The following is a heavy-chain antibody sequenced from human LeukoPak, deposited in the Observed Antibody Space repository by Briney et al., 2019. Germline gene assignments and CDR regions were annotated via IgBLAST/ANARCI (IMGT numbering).Heavy chain of an antibody. CDR1: GFTFSSYS. J-gene: IGHJ6*03. D-gene: IGHD5-12*01. Sequence: GGSLRLSCAASGFTFSSYSMNWVRQAPGKGLEWVSSISSSSSYIYYADSAKGRFTISRDNAKNSLYLQMNSLRAEDTAVYYCARDQEVATIVYYYYYMDVWGKGTTVTVSS. V-gene: IGHV3-21*01. CDR2: ISSSSSYI. CDR3: ARDQEVATIVYYYYYMDV.